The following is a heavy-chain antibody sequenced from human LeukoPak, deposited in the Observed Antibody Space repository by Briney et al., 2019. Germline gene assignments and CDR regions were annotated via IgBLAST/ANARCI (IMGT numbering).Heavy chain of an antibody. CDR3: ARLLPRWLQTMDY. Sequence: GGSLRLSCAASGFTFSSYSMNWARQAPGKGLEWVSSISSSSSYIYYADSVKGRFTISRDNAKNSLYLQMNSLRAEDTAVYYCARLLPRWLQTMDYWGQGTLVTVSS. CDR2: ISSSSSYI. J-gene: IGHJ4*02. V-gene: IGHV3-21*01. CDR1: GFTFSSYS. D-gene: IGHD5-24*01.